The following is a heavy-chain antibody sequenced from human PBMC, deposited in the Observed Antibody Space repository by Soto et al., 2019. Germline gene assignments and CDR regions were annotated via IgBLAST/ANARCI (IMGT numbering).Heavy chain of an antibody. CDR2: VSDGGGST. Sequence: GGSLRLSCAASGFTFDNYGMSWVRQAPGKGLEWVATVSDGGGSTYYAASVKGRFTISRDNSKNTLYLQVISLRAEDTAMYYCAKDTPMKEFDCWGQGTLVTVSS. CDR1: GFTFDNYG. V-gene: IGHV3-23*01. J-gene: IGHJ4*02. CDR3: AKDTPMKEFDC.